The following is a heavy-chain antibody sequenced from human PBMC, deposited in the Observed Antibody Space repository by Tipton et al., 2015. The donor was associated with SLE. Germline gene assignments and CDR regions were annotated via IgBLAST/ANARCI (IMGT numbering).Heavy chain of an antibody. CDR3: AKDKRGGYCSGGSCYTRGLDH. D-gene: IGHD2-15*01. Sequence: SLRLSCAASGFTFSSYGMHWVRQAPGKGPEWVSGISWNSGIMGYADSVKGRFTISRDNAKNSLYLQMNSLRVEDTALYYCAKDKRGGYCSGGSCYTRGLDHWGQGTLVTVSS. J-gene: IGHJ1*01. V-gene: IGHV3-9*01. CDR1: GFTFSSYG. CDR2: ISWNSGIM.